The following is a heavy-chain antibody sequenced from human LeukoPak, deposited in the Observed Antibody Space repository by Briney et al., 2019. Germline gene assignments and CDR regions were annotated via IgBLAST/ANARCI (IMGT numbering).Heavy chain of an antibody. CDR3: ARVNIGGEVYDSSGYYYVGFDY. CDR1: GYTFTSYG. D-gene: IGHD3-22*01. CDR2: ISAYNGNT. Sequence: GASVKVSCKASGYTFTSYGISWVRQAPGQGLEWMGWISAYNGNTNYAQKLQGRVTMTTDTSTSTAYMELRSLRSDDTAVYYCARVNIGGEVYDSSGYYYVGFDYWGQGTLVTVSS. J-gene: IGHJ4*02. V-gene: IGHV1-18*01.